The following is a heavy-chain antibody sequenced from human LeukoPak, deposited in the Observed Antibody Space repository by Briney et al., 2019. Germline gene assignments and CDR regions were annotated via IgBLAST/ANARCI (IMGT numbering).Heavy chain of an antibody. CDR1: GFTFSSYS. CDR3: ARNYQLRWYHFDY. D-gene: IGHD4-23*01. V-gene: IGHV3-48*04. J-gene: IGHJ4*02. Sequence: GGSLRLSCAAPGFTFSSYSMNWVRQAPGKGLEWVSYISSSSSTIYYADSVKGRFTISRDNAKNSLYLQMNSLRAEDTAVYYCARNYQLRWYHFDYWGQGTLVTVSS. CDR2: ISSSSSTI.